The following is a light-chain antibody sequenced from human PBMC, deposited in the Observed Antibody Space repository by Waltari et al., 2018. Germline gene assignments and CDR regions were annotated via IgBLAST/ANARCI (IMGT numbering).Light chain of an antibody. CDR3: QSYDTTTHWV. J-gene: IGLJ3*02. CDR1: SGSIASNF. Sequence: NFMLTQPHSVSESPGKTVIISCTRSSGSIASNFVQWSQQRPGSAPTTVIFEDNERPSGVPDRFSGSIDSSSNSASLTISGLRTEDEADYYCQSYDTTTHWVFGGGTKLTVL. CDR2: EDN. V-gene: IGLV6-57*03.